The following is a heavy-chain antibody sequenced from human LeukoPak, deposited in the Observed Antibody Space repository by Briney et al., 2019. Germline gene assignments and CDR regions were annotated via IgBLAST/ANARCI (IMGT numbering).Heavy chain of an antibody. Sequence: GESLRLSCAASGLSFGDFFMSWARQAPGKGLEWVANIILDGSEKFHVDSVKGRFTISRDNAKSALYLQMNSLRAADTAMYFCVTGVTMIRGAVMYPFFFDFWGRGTLVTVSS. CDR2: IILDGSEK. CDR3: VTGVTMIRGAVMYPFFFDF. J-gene: IGHJ4*02. D-gene: IGHD3-10*01. V-gene: IGHV3-7*03. CDR1: GLSFGDFF.